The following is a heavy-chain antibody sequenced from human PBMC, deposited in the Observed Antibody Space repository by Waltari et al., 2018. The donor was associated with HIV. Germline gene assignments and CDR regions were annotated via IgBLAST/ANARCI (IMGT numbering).Heavy chain of an antibody. Sequence: QVHLQESGPGLVKPSATLSLTCSVSGGSISNYYWSWIRQPAGKGLEWIGRFSTSGSTNYNPSLKSRVSMSVDTSKNQFSLKLSSVTAADTAGYYCARDNSNHGLAYWGQGTLVTVSS. D-gene: IGHD3-22*01. V-gene: IGHV4-4*07. CDR3: ARDNSNHGLAY. J-gene: IGHJ4*02. CDR2: FSTSGST. CDR1: GGSISNYY.